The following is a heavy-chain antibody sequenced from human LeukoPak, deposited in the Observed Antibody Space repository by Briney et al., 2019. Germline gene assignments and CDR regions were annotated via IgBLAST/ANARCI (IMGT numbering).Heavy chain of an antibody. V-gene: IGHV1-46*01. CDR3: ARGCYDILTGYSPPAYYFDY. Sequence: ASVKVSCKASGYTFTSYYMHWVRQAPGQGLEWMGIINPSGSSTSYAQKFQGRVTMTRDTSTSTVYMELSSLRSEDTAVYYCARGCYDILTGYSPPAYYFDYWGQGTLVTVSS. J-gene: IGHJ4*02. D-gene: IGHD3-9*01. CDR1: GYTFTSYY. CDR2: INPSGSST.